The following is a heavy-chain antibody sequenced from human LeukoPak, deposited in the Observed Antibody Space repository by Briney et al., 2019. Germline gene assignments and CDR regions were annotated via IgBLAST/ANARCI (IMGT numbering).Heavy chain of an antibody. V-gene: IGHV1-18*01. J-gene: IGHJ4*02. CDR1: GGTFSSYA. CDR3: ALAAAGTWGIFDY. D-gene: IGHD6-13*01. CDR2: ISAYNGNT. Sequence: VSSVKVSCKASGGTFSSYAISWVRQAPGQGLEWMGWISAYNGNTNYAQKLQGRVTMTTDTSTSTAYMELRSLRSDDTAVYYCALAAAGTWGIFDYWGQGTLVTVSS.